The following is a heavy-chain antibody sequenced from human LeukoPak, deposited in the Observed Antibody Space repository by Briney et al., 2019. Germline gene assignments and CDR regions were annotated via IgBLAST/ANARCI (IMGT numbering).Heavy chain of an antibody. CDR1: GDSVSSNSAA. CDR2: TYYRSKWYT. D-gene: IGHD4-17*01. V-gene: IGHV6-1*01. Sequence: SQTLSLTCAISGDSVSSNSAAWNWFRQSPSRGLEWLGCTYYRSKWYTDFAVSVNGRLAVNSDTSKNQFSLQLNAVTPVYTSIYYYESHGDFGWFVPWVEGTLPTVS. CDR3: ESHGDFGWFVP. J-gene: IGHJ5*02.